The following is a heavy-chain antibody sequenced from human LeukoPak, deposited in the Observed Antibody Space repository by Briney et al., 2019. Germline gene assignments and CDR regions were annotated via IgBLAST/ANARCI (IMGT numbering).Heavy chain of an antibody. CDR3: AKPSAGVGARALGLDY. CDR2: ILYDGSNK. Sequence: PGRSLRLSCAASGFTFSSYGMHWVRQAPGKGLEWVAVILYDGSNKYYADSVKGRFTISRDNSKNTLYLQMNSLRAEDTAVYYCAKPSAGVGARALGLDYWGQGTLVTVSS. J-gene: IGHJ4*02. D-gene: IGHD1-26*01. V-gene: IGHV3-30*18. CDR1: GFTFSSYG.